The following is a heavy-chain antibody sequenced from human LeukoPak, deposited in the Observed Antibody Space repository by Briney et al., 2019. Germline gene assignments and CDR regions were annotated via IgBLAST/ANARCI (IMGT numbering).Heavy chain of an antibody. CDR3: AKDRMGYYYYYMDV. V-gene: IGHV3-53*05. J-gene: IGHJ6*03. CDR1: GFIVSSNY. Sequence: GGSLRLSCAASGFIVSSNYMSWVRQAPGKGLEWVSVIYSGGSTYYADSVKGRFTISRDNSKNTLYLQMNSLRAEDTAVYYCAKDRMGYYYYYMDVWGKGTTVTISS. CDR2: IYSGGST. D-gene: IGHD5-24*01.